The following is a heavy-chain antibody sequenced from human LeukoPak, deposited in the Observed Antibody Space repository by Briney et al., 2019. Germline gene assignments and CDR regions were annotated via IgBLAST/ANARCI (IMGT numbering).Heavy chain of an antibody. CDR3: ATDPRSCGGSDY. D-gene: IGHD3-10*01. CDR1: GYTLTELS. Sequence: ASVKVSCKVSGYTLTELSMHWVRQAPGKGLEWMGGFDPEDGETIYAQKFQGRVTMTEDTSTDTAYMELSSLRSEDTAVYYCATDPRSCGGSDYWGQGTLVTVSS. V-gene: IGHV1-24*01. J-gene: IGHJ4*02. CDR2: FDPEDGET.